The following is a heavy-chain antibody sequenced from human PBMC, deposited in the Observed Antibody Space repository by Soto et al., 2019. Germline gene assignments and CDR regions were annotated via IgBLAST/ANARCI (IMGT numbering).Heavy chain of an antibody. CDR1: GYSFTSYL. CDR2: IYPGDSDT. J-gene: IGHJ4*02. CDR3: ALRNGDSYGSYFDY. V-gene: IGHV5-51*01. D-gene: IGHD5-18*01. Sequence: GESLQISFKGSGYSFTSYLICWVRQVPGKGLEWMGIIYPGDSDTRYSPSFQGQVTISADKSISTAYLQWSSLKASDTAMYYCALRNGDSYGSYFDYWGQGTLVTVSS.